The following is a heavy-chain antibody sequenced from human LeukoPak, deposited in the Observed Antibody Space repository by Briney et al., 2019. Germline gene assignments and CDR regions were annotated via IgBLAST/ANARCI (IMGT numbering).Heavy chain of an antibody. CDR3: ARELYASGWAEYWFDP. Sequence: ASVKVSCKASGYTFTSYYMHWVRQAPGQGLEWMGIINPSGGSTSYAQKFQGRVTMTRDTSTSTVYMELSSLRSEDTAVYYCARELYASGWAEYWFDPWGQGTLVTVSS. CDR2: INPSGGST. J-gene: IGHJ5*02. V-gene: IGHV1-46*01. CDR1: GYTFTSYY. D-gene: IGHD6-19*01.